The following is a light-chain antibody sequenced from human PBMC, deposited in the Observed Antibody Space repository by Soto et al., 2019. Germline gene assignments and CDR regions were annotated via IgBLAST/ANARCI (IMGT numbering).Light chain of an antibody. CDR3: QQYCDWTLT. V-gene: IGKV3-15*01. J-gene: IGKJ4*01. Sequence: EIVLTQSPATLSVSPGERATLSCRASQSVGNNFAWYQQKPGQAPRLLIFATSTRATGVPARFSGSGSGTEFTLTISSLQSEDFAVYYWQQYCDWTLTFGGGAKVEIE. CDR2: ATS. CDR1: QSVGNN.